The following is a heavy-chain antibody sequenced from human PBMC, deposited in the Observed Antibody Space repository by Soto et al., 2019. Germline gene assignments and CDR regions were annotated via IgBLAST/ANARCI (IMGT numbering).Heavy chain of an antibody. CDR2: ISSSSSYI. D-gene: IGHD6-6*01. CDR3: ARGSSSSPFYYYGMDV. CDR1: GFTFSSYS. V-gene: IGHV3-21*01. Sequence: EVQLVESGGGLVKPGGSLRLSCAASGFTFSSYSMNWVRQAPGKGLEWVSSISSSSSYIYYADSVKGRFTMSRDNAKNSLYLQMNSLRAEDTAVYYCARGSSSSPFYYYGMDVWGQGTPVTVSS. J-gene: IGHJ6*02.